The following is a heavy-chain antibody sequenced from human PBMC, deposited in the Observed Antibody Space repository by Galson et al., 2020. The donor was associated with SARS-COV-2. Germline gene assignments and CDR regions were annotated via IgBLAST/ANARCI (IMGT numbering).Heavy chain of an antibody. J-gene: IGHJ2*01. V-gene: IGHV3-23*01. CDR1: GFTFSTYA. D-gene: IGHD3-22*01. CDR3: ARTRGIPRIVVVITNWYLDL. Sequence: GGSLRLSCAASGFTFSTYAMSWVRQAPGKGLEWVATISGSGDSTYYADSVKGRFTISRDNSKNTLYLQMNSLRAEDTAVYYCARTRGIPRIVVVITNWYLDLWGRGTLVTVSA. CDR2: ISGSGDST.